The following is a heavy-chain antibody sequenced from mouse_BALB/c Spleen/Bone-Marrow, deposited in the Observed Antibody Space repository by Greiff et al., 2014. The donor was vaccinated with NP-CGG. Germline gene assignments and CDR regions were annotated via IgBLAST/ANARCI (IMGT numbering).Heavy chain of an antibody. J-gene: IGHJ3*01. CDR3: ARKEGFWGTFAY. Sequence: LQESGAELMKPGASVKISCKATGYTFSSYWIEWVKQRPGHGLEWIGEILPGSGSTKYNEKFKGKATFTADTSSNTAYMQLSSLTSEDSAVYYCARKEGFWGTFAYWGQGTLVTVSA. CDR2: ILPGSGST. D-gene: IGHD4-1*01. CDR1: GYTFSSYW. V-gene: IGHV1-9*01.